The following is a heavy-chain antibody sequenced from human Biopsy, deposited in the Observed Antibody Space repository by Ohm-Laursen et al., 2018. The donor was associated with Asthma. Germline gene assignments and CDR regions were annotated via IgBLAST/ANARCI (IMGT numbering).Heavy chain of an antibody. CDR3: ARTFHFWSPYHAEHYQL. V-gene: IGHV3-30*03. Sequence: SLRLSCTASGFSFGSYGMHWVRQAPGKGLEWLAVMSFDGRQTYYADSVKGRFTISRDNSKNTLHLQMNSLRAEDTAVYYCARTFHFWSPYHAEHYQLWGQGTLVTVSS. D-gene: IGHD3-3*02. CDR1: GFSFGSYG. CDR2: MSFDGRQT. J-gene: IGHJ1*01.